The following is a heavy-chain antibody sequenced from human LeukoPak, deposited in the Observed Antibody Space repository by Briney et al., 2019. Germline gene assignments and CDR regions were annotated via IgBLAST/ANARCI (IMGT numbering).Heavy chain of an antibody. CDR1: GSTFSSYD. V-gene: IGHV3-13*01. D-gene: IGHD3-22*01. CDR2: IGTAGDT. J-gene: IGHJ4*02. Sequence: GGSLRLSCAASGSTFSSYDMHWVRQATGKGLEWVSAIGTAGDTYYPGSVKGRFTISRENAKNSLYLQMNSLRAGDTAVYYCARGRYYYDSSGYYYFDYWGQGTLVTVSS. CDR3: ARGRYYYDSSGYYYFDY.